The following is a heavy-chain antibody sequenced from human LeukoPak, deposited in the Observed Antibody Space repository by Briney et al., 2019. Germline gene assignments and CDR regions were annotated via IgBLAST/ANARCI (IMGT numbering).Heavy chain of an antibody. V-gene: IGHV1-18*01. CDR1: GYTSTSYG. CDR3: ARSCSSTSCPFNWFDP. Sequence: ASVKVSCKASGYTSTSYGISWVRQAPGQGLEWMGWISAYNGNTNYAQKLQGRVTMTTDTSTSTAYMELRSLRSDDTAVYYCARSCSSTSCPFNWFDPWGQGTLVTVSS. CDR2: ISAYNGNT. D-gene: IGHD2-2*01. J-gene: IGHJ5*02.